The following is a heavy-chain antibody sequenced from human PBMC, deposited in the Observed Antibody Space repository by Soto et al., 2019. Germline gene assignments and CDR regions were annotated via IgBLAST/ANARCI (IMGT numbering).Heavy chain of an antibody. CDR2: ISSNGGDYT. J-gene: IGHJ4*02. V-gene: IGHV3-23*01. CDR3: VPLCRYCSTTTPS. Sequence: EVQLLESGGGLVQPGGSLRLSCAASGFTFSTYAMSWVRQAPRKGLEWVSAISSNGGDYTYYADSVKGRFTISRDNSKNTLYLQMNSLRAEDTAVYYCVPLCRYCSTTTPSWGQGTLVTVSS. D-gene: IGHD2-2*01. CDR1: GFTFSTYA.